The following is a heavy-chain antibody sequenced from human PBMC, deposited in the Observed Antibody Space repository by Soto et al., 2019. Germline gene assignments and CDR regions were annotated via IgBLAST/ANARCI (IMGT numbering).Heavy chain of an antibody. D-gene: IGHD3-22*01. CDR3: ARSYYDSSGYHDY. V-gene: IGHV3-33*01. CDR1: GFTFSSYG. J-gene: IGHJ4*02. CDR2: IWYDGSNK. Sequence: QVQLVESGGGVVQPGRSLRLSCAASGFTFSSYGMHWVRQAPGKGLEWVAVIWYDGSNKYYADSVKGRFTISRDNSKNTLYLQMNSLRAEDSAVYYCARSYYDSSGYHDYWGQGTLVTVSS.